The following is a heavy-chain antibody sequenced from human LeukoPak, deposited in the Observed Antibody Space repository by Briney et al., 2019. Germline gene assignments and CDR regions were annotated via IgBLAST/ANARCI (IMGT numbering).Heavy chain of an antibody. CDR1: GFTFSTHV. V-gene: IGHV3-30*15. J-gene: IGHJ4*02. CDR3: ARAADSGSWFHFDF. D-gene: IGHD1-26*01. CDR2: ISLDGRIQ. Sequence: GGSLRLSWAVSGFTFSTHVMHWVRQAPGKGLEWVAGISLDGRIQYYADGRFTISRDNSRNTLFLQMSSLRSEDTAVYYCARAADSGSWFHFDFWGQGTLVTVSS.